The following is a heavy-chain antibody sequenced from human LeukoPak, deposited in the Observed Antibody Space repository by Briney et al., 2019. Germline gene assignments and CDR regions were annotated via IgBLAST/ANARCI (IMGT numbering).Heavy chain of an antibody. CDR1: GFTFSSYA. V-gene: IGHV3-23*01. J-gene: IGHJ4*02. D-gene: IGHD6-19*01. CDR2: ISGSGGST. CDR3: AKSKEQWLINYFDY. Sequence: PGGSLRLSCAASGFTFSSYAMSWVRQAPGKGLEWVSAISGSGGSTYYADSVKGRFTISRDNSRNTLYLQMNSLRAEDTAVYYCAKSKEQWLINYFDYWGQGTLVTVSS.